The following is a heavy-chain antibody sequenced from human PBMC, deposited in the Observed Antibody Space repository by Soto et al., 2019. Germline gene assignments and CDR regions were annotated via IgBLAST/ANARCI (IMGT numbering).Heavy chain of an antibody. D-gene: IGHD6-6*01. J-gene: IGHJ3*02. CDR1: GFTFSSYA. Sequence: GGSLRLSCAASGFTFSSYAMSWVRQAPGKGLEWVANIKQDGSEKYYADSVKGRFTISRDNAKSSLYLQMNSLRAEDTAVYYCARDRRLLTANDAFDMWGQGTMVTVSS. V-gene: IGHV3-7*01. CDR3: ARDRRLLTANDAFDM. CDR2: IKQDGSEK.